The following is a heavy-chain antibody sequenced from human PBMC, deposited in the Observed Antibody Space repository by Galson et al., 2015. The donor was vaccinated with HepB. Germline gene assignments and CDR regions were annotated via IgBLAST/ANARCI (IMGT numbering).Heavy chain of an antibody. CDR2: INVGNGNT. Sequence: SVKVSCKASGYTFTMYAMHWVRQAPEQRPEWMGWINVGNGNTKYSQKFQGRVTITRDTSASTAYMELGSLKSEDTAVYYCARSGRFGIAAADHGLYWGQGTLVTVSS. CDR3: ARSGRFGIAAADHGLY. J-gene: IGHJ4*02. CDR1: GYTFTMYA. D-gene: IGHD6-13*01. V-gene: IGHV1-3*01.